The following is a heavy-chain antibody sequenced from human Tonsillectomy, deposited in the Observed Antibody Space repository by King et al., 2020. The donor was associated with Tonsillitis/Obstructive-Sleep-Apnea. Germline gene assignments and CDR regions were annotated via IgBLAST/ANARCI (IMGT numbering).Heavy chain of an antibody. CDR1: GFTFSSYA. CDR3: AKRGGATSFDY. Sequence: VQLVESGGGLVQPGGSLRLSCAASGFTFSSYAMSWVRPAPGKGLEWVSDISGSGASTYYAVSVKGRVTISRDNSKNTLYLQMNSLRADDTAVYYCAKRGGATSFDYWGQGTLVTVSS. CDR2: ISGSGAST. V-gene: IGHV3-23*04. J-gene: IGHJ4*02. D-gene: IGHD5-12*01.